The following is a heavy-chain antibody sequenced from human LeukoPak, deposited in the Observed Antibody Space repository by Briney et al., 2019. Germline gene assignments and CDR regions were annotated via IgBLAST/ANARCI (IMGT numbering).Heavy chain of an antibody. CDR2: IYTSGST. D-gene: IGHD2-2*01. Sequence: SETLSLTCTVSGGSISSGSYYWSWIRQPAGKGLEWIGRIYTSGSTNYNPSLKSRVTISVDTSKNQFSLKLSSVTAADTAVYYCARPVVPAATHAFDIWGQGTMVTVSS. CDR3: ARPVVPAATHAFDI. V-gene: IGHV4-61*02. CDR1: GGSISSGSYY. J-gene: IGHJ3*02.